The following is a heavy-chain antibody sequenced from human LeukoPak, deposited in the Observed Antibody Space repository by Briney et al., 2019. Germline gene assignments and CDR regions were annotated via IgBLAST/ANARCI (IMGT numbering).Heavy chain of an antibody. CDR2: INSDGSIT. D-gene: IGHD4/OR15-4a*01. Sequence: GGSLRFSCAASGFTFSRNWMHWVRQAPGKGLVWVSRINSDGSITNYADSVKGRFTISRDNAKNTLYLQMSSLRAEDTAVYYCAKIGAYWGQGTLVTVSS. CDR3: AKIGAY. J-gene: IGHJ4*02. V-gene: IGHV3-74*01. CDR1: GFTFSRNW.